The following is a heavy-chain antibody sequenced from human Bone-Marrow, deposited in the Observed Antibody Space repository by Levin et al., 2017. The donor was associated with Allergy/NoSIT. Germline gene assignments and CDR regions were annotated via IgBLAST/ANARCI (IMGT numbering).Heavy chain of an antibody. CDR3: ARAGGYQLLFSDY. CDR1: GFTFRSYS. J-gene: IGHJ4*02. Sequence: LSLPCAASGFTFRSYSMNWVRQAPGKGLEWVSYISSSGTSIYYADSVKGRFTISRDNAKNSLYLQLNSLRAEDTALYYCARAGGYQLLFSDYWGQGTLVTVSS. CDR2: ISSSGTSI. D-gene: IGHD2-2*01. V-gene: IGHV3-48*01.